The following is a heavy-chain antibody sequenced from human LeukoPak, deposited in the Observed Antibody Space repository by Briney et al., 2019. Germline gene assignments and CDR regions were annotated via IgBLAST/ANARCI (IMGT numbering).Heavy chain of an antibody. CDR1: GYTFTGYY. D-gene: IGHD2-2*01. CDR3: ARGYCSSTSCYPYDAFDI. J-gene: IGHJ3*02. V-gene: IGHV1-2*02. Sequence: ASVKVSCKASGYTFTGYYMHWVRQAPGQGLEWMGWINPNSGGTNYAQKFQGRVTMTRDTSISTAYMELSRLRSDDTAVYYCARGYCSSTSCYPYDAFDIWGQGTMVTVSS. CDR2: INPNSGGT.